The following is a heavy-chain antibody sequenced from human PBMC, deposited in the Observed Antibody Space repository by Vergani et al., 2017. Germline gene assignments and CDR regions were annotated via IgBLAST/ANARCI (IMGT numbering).Heavy chain of an antibody. CDR2: ISYDGSNK. CDR1: GFTFSSYA. J-gene: IGHJ4*02. Sequence: QVQLVESGGGVVQPGRSLRLSCAASGFTFSSYAMHWVRQAPGKGLEWVAVISYDGSNKYYADSVKGRFTISRDNSKNTLYLQMNSLRAEDTAVYYCARDWGPWDIVVVGSYWGQGTLVTVSS. D-gene: IGHD2-2*01. CDR3: ARDWGPWDIVVVGSY. V-gene: IGHV3-30-3*01.